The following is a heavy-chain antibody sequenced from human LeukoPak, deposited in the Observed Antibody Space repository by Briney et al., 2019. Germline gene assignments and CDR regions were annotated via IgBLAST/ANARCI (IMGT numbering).Heavy chain of an antibody. CDR3: AKDLDSSTRGGHD. CDR1: GFTFSSYG. V-gene: IGHV3-30*18. CDR2: ISYDGGNT. J-gene: IGHJ4*02. Sequence: PGGSLRLSCAASGFTFSSYGMHWVRQAPGKGLEWVAVISYDGGNTYYADSVKGRFTISRDNSKNTLYLQMNSLRAEDTAVYFCAKDLDSSTRGGHDWGQGTLVTVSS. D-gene: IGHD2-2*01.